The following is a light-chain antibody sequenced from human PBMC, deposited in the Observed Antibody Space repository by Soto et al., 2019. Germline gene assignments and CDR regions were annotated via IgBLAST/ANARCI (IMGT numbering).Light chain of an antibody. CDR2: EVS. V-gene: IGLV2-8*01. CDR1: SSDVGGYNY. CDR3: SSYSGTNYHYV. J-gene: IGLJ1*01. Sequence: LTQPPSASGSFGQSVTISCTGTSSDVGGYNYVSWYQQHPGKAPKLMIYEVSERPSGVPDRFSGSKSGNTATLTVSGLQADDEADYYCSSYSGTNYHYVFGTGTKVTVL.